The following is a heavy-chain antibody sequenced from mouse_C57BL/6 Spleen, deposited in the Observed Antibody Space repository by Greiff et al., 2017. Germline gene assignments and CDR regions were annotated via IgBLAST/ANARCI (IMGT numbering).Heavy chain of an antibody. D-gene: IGHD4-1*01. CDR3: ARSAGPFAY. J-gene: IGHJ3*01. V-gene: IGHV1-18*01. CDR2: INPNNGGT. Sequence: VQLKESGPELVKPGASVKIPCKASGYTFTDYNMDWVKQSHGKSLEWIGDINPNNGGTISNQKFKGKATLTVDNYSSTAYMELRSLTSEDTAVYYCARSAGPFAYWGQGTLVTVSA. CDR1: GYTFTDYN.